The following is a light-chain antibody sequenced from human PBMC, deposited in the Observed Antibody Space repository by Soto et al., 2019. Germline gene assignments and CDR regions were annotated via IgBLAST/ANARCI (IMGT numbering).Light chain of an antibody. Sequence: QSVLTQPASVSGSPGQSITISCTGTSSDVRSYNLVSWYQQHPGKAPKLMIFEVSKRPSGVSNRFSGSKSGNTASLTISGLQAEDEADYYCCSYAGSSTPVVFGGGTKVTVL. CDR1: SSDVRSYNL. V-gene: IGLV2-23*02. CDR3: CSYAGSSTPVV. J-gene: IGLJ2*01. CDR2: EVS.